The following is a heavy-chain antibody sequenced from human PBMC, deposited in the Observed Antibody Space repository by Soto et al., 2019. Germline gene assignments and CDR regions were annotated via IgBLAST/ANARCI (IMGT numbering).Heavy chain of an antibody. CDR2: IYPGDSDT. Sequence: GESLKISCKGSGYSFTSYWIGWVRQMPGKGLEWMGIIYPGDSDTRYGPSFQGQVTISADKSISTAYLQWSSLKASDTAMYYCATPNLHYDSSGYYADYWGQGTLVTVSS. V-gene: IGHV5-51*01. J-gene: IGHJ4*02. D-gene: IGHD3-22*01. CDR1: GYSFTSYW. CDR3: ATPNLHYDSSGYYADY.